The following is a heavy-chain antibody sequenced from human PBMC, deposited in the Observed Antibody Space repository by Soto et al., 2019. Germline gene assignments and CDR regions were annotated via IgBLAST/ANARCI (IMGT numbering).Heavy chain of an antibody. Sequence: PSETLSLTCTVSGGSISSYYWSWIRQPPGKELEWIGYIYYSGSTNYNPSLKIRVTISVDTSKNQFSLKLSSVTAADTAVYYCARAITMVRGVIYWFDPWGQGTLVTVSS. D-gene: IGHD3-10*01. CDR3: ARAITMVRGVIYWFDP. CDR1: GGSISSYY. V-gene: IGHV4-59*01. CDR2: IYYSGST. J-gene: IGHJ5*02.